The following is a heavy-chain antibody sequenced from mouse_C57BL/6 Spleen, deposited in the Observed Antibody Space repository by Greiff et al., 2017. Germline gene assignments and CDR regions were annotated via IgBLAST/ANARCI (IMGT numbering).Heavy chain of an antibody. Sequence: QVQLQQSGPELVKPGASVKISCKASGYAFSSSWMNWVKQRPGKGLEWIGRLYPGDGDTNYNGKFKGKATLTAAKSSSTAYMQLSSLTSEDSAVYFCAYYYGSSYDWYFDVWGTGTTVTVSS. CDR3: AYYYGSSYDWYFDV. J-gene: IGHJ1*03. D-gene: IGHD1-1*01. CDR2: LYPGDGDT. CDR1: GYAFSSSW. V-gene: IGHV1-82*01.